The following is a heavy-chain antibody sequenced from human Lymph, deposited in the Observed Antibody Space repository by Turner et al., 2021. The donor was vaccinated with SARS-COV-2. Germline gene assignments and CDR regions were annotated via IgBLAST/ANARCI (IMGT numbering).Heavy chain of an antibody. D-gene: IGHD2-15*01. V-gene: IGHV1-46*01. Sequence: QVQLVQSGAEVKKPGASVKVSCKASGYTFTSYYMHWVRQAPGQGLEWMGIINPSGDSTIYAQKFQGRVTITRDTSTSTVYMELSSLRSEDTAVYHCARVGPGGFDYWGQGTPVTVSS. CDR1: GYTFTSYY. CDR3: ARVGPGGFDY. J-gene: IGHJ4*02. CDR2: INPSGDST.